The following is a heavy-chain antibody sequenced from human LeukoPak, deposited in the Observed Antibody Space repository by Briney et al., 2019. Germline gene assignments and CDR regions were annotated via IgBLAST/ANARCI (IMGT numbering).Heavy chain of an antibody. J-gene: IGHJ6*03. D-gene: IGHD6-13*01. Sequence: PGGSLRLSCAASGFTFSSYEMNWVRQAPGKGLEWVSYISSSGSTIYYADSVKGRFTISRGNAKNSLYLQMNSLRAEDTAVYYCARDLGAAGSNYYYYMDVWGKGTTVTVSS. V-gene: IGHV3-48*03. CDR1: GFTFSSYE. CDR2: ISSSGSTI. CDR3: ARDLGAAGSNYYYYMDV.